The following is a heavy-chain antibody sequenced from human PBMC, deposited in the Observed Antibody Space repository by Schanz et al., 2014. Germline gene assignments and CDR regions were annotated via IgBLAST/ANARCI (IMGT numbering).Heavy chain of an antibody. Sequence: EVQLLESGGGLVRPGGSLRLSCAASGFTFSSYTMSWVRQAPGKGLEWVSGMSGSGGSTYDADSVKGRFTISRDNSKNTLYLQMNSLRAEDTAVYYCAKDHAGSDILTALGNWGQGTLVTVSS. CDR3: AKDHAGSDILTALGN. D-gene: IGHD3-9*01. J-gene: IGHJ4*02. V-gene: IGHV3-23*01. CDR2: MSGSGGST. CDR1: GFTFSSYT.